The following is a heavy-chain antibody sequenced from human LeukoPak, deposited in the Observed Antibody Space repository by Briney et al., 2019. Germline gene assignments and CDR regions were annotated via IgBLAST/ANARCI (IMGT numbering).Heavy chain of an antibody. Sequence: SETLSLTCTVSGGSISSYYWSWIRQPPGKGLEWIGRIYTSGSTNYNPSLKSRVTMSVDTSKNQFSLKLSSVTAADTAVYYCARARVYYYDSSGYPVSYFDYWGQGTLVTVSS. CDR3: ARARVYYYDSSGYPVSYFDY. V-gene: IGHV4-4*07. D-gene: IGHD3-22*01. CDR2: IYTSGST. CDR1: GGSISSYY. J-gene: IGHJ4*02.